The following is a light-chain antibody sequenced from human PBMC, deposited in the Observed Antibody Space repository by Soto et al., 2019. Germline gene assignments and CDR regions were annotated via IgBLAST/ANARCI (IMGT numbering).Light chain of an antibody. CDR2: GAS. J-gene: IGKJ1*01. Sequence: ELVLTQSPATLSLSPGARATLSCRASQSVSSGYLAWYQQKPGQAPRLLIYGASSRATGIPDRFSGSGSGTDLTITISRLEPEDFEVYYCQQYGSSPRTFGQGTKVDIK. CDR3: QQYGSSPRT. V-gene: IGKV3-20*01. CDR1: QSVSSGY.